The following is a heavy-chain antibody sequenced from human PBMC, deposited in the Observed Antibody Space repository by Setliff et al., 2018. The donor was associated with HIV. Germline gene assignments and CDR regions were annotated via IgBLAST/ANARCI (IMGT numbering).Heavy chain of an antibody. D-gene: IGHD2-15*01. CDR2: IYSSGTK. V-gene: IGHV4-31*03. J-gene: IGHJ6*03. CDR3: ARGFCSGGFCHPNFYHYMDV. Sequence: SETMSLTCTFSGVTSGDYYWTWIRQHPVKGLEWIGYIYSSGTKYYNPSLKSRLAISLDTSKNQFSLNLKSVTAADAAVYYCARGFCSGGFCHPNFYHYMDVWGKGTTVTVS. CDR1: GVTSGDYY.